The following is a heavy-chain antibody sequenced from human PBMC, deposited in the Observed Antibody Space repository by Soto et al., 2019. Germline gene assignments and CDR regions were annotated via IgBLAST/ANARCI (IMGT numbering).Heavy chain of an antibody. D-gene: IGHD4-17*01. V-gene: IGHV4-31*03. J-gene: IGHJ4*02. Sequence: SETLSLTCTVSGGSISSVGYYWSWIRQHPGKGLEWIGYIYYSGSTYYNPSLKSRVTMSVDTSKNQFSLKLSSVTAADTAVYYCAREWAVNYYFDYWGQGTLVTVSS. CDR2: IYYSGST. CDR1: GGSISSVGYY. CDR3: AREWAVNYYFDY.